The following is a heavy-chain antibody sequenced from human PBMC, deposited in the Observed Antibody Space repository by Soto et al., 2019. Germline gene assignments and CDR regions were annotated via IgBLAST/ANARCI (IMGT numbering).Heavy chain of an antibody. Sequence: SETLSLTCAVYGGSFSGYYWSWIRQPPGKGLEWIGEINHSGSTNYNPSLKSRVTISVDTSKNQFSLKLSSVTAADTAVFYCATARIAVAGKRPFFDYWGQGTLVTVSS. CDR2: INHSGST. CDR3: ATARIAVAGKRPFFDY. V-gene: IGHV4-34*01. D-gene: IGHD6-19*01. CDR1: GGSFSGYY. J-gene: IGHJ4*02.